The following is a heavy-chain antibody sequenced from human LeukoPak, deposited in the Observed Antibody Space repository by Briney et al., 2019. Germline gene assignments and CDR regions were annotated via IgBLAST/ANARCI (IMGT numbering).Heavy chain of an antibody. Sequence: SETLSLTCAVYGGSFSGYYWSWIRQPPGKGLEWIGYIYNSGSSTIYNPSLKSRVTISVDTSKNQFSLRLSSVTAADTAVYFCVRDRELTYWGQGTLVTVSS. D-gene: IGHD3-10*01. CDR2: IYNSGSST. J-gene: IGHJ4*02. CDR1: GGSFSGYY. CDR3: VRDRELTY. V-gene: IGHV4-59*01.